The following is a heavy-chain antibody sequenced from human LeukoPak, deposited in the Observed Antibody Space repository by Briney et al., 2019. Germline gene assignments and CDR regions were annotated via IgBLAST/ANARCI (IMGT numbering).Heavy chain of an antibody. D-gene: IGHD4-23*01. V-gene: IGHV4-39*07. CDR3: ARALRWFHYFDY. CDR2: IYYSRST. Sequence: SETLSLTCTVSGGSISSSSYYWGWIRQPPGKGREWIGGIYYSRSTYYNPSLKSQVTISVDTSKNQFSLELSSVTAADTAVYYWARALRWFHYFDYWGQGALVTVSS. J-gene: IGHJ4*02. CDR1: GGSISSSSYY.